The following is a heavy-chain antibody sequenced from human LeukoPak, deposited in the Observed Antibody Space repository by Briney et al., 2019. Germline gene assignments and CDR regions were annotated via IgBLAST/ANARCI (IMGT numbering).Heavy chain of an antibody. Sequence: GGSLRLSCAASGFTFSSYSMNWVRQAPGKGLEWVSSISSSSSYIYYADSVKGRFTISRDNAKNSLYLQMNSLRAEDTAVYYCARVSTVVLAFDIWGQGTMVTVSS. CDR3: ARVSTVVLAFDI. V-gene: IGHV3-21*01. CDR1: GFTFSSYS. J-gene: IGHJ3*02. CDR2: ISSSSSYI. D-gene: IGHD4-23*01.